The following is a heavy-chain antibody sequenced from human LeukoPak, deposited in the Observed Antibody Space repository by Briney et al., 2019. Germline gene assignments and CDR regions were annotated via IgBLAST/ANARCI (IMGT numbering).Heavy chain of an antibody. Sequence: SETLSLTCAVYGGSFSGYYWSWIREPPGTGLEWIGEINHSGSTNYNPSLKSRVTISVDTSKNQFSLKLSSVTAADTAVYYCARDGYSSGPDAFDIWGQGTMVTVSS. D-gene: IGHD6-19*01. J-gene: IGHJ3*02. CDR2: INHSGST. V-gene: IGHV4-34*01. CDR3: ARDGYSSGPDAFDI. CDR1: GGSFSGYY.